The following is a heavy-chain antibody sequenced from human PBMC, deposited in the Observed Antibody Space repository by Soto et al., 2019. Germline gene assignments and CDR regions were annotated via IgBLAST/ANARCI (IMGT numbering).Heavy chain of an antibody. Sequence: GGSLRLSCAASGFSFSTKWMHWLRQDAGKGLVWLSRINGDGSSVNYADFVAGRFTISRDNAKNTLYLQMNSLRVEDRATYYCARAGSGRNDLDVWGKGTTVTVSS. J-gene: IGHJ6*04. D-gene: IGHD3-10*01. V-gene: IGHV3-74*01. CDR2: INGDGSSV. CDR1: GFSFSTKW. CDR3: ARAGSGRNDLDV.